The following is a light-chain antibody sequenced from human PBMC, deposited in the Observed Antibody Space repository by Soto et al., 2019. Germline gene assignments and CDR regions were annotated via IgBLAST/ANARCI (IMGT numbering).Light chain of an antibody. J-gene: IGLJ2*01. CDR2: GNN. CDR3: AAWDDSLNGHVL. V-gene: IGLV1-44*01. CDR1: SSNIGRNT. Sequence: QSVLTQPPSASGTPGQRVTISCSGSSSNIGRNTVNWYQQLPGTAPKLLIYGNNQRPSGVPDRFSGSKSATSASLAISGLQSEDEADYYCAAWDDSLNGHVLFGGGTQLTVL.